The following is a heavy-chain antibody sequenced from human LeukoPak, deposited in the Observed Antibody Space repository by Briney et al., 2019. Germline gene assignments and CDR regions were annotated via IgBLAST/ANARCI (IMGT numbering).Heavy chain of an antibody. CDR3: ARVFGIAARPSWFDS. D-gene: IGHD6-6*01. V-gene: IGHV4-34*01. CDR1: GGSFSGYY. J-gene: IGHJ5*01. CDR2: INHSGST. Sequence: SETLSLTCAVYGGSFSGYYWSWIRQPPGKGLEWIGEINHSGSTNYNPSLKSRVTISVDTSKNQFSLKLSSVTAADTAVYYCARVFGIAARPSWFDSWGQGTLVTVSS.